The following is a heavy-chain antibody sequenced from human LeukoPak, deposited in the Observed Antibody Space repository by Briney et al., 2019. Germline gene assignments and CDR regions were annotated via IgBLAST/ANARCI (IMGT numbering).Heavy chain of an antibody. V-gene: IGHV3-30*04. CDR3: ARGRSGIAVAGTMVY. CDR1: GFTFSSYA. D-gene: IGHD6-19*01. J-gene: IGHJ4*02. Sequence: GGSLRLSCAASGFTFSSYAMHWVRQAPGKGLEWVAVISYDGSNKYYADSVKGRFTISRVNSKNTLYLQMNSLRAEDTAVYYCARGRSGIAVAGTMVYWGQGTLVTVSS. CDR2: ISYDGSNK.